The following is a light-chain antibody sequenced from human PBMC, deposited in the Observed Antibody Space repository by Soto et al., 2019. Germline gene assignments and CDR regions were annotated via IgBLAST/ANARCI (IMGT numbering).Light chain of an antibody. CDR3: SSYTSSSTYV. Sequence: QSALTQPAAVSGSPGQSITISCTGTSSDVGGYNYVSWYQQHPGKAPKLMIYEVSHRPSGVSNRFSGSKSGNTASLTISGLQAEDEADYSCSSYTSSSTYVFGTGTKVTVL. CDR1: SSDVGGYNY. V-gene: IGLV2-14*01. CDR2: EVS. J-gene: IGLJ1*01.